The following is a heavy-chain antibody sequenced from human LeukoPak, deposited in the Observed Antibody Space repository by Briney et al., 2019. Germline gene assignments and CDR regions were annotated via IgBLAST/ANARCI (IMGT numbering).Heavy chain of an antibody. Sequence: ASGRVSCRASESTFTGYYIHWVRQAPGKGLEWMGWINPNSGETNYAQKFQGRVTTNRDTSISTAHMEMSRLKSDDTAVYYCVRSSGWILLGLSVYWGQGTLVTVSS. CDR1: ESTFTGYY. D-gene: IGHD6-19*01. V-gene: IGHV1-2*02. J-gene: IGHJ4*02. CDR3: VRSSGWILLGLSVY. CDR2: INPNSGET.